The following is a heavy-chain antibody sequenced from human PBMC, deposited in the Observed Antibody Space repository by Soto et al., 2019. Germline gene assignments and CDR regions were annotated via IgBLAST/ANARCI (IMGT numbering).Heavy chain of an antibody. CDR1: GFTVSSNY. Sequence: EVQLVETGGGLIQPGGSLRLSCAAAGFTVSSNYMSWVRQAPGKGLEGVSVIYSGGSTYYADSVKGRFIISRDNSKNTLYRQMNSLRAEDTAVYYCARGYCTNGVCPLDYWGQGTLVTVSS. CDR3: ARGYCTNGVCPLDY. D-gene: IGHD2-8*01. CDR2: IYSGGST. J-gene: IGHJ4*02. V-gene: IGHV3-53*02.